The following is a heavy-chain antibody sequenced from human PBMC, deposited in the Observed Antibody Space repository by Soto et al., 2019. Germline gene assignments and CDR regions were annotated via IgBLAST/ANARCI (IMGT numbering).Heavy chain of an antibody. CDR2: ISGSGSNT. D-gene: IGHD3-9*01. J-gene: IGHJ6*02. CDR3: GKALRYFDWLVRHLNAMDV. Sequence: GGSLRLSCAASGSSSSRYAMSWFRQAPGKGLEWVSAISGSGSNTYYADSVKGRFTISRDNSKNTLFLQMNSLRAEDTAVYYCGKALRYFDWLVRHLNAMDVWGQGTAVTVS. V-gene: IGHV3-23*01. CDR1: GSSSSRYA.